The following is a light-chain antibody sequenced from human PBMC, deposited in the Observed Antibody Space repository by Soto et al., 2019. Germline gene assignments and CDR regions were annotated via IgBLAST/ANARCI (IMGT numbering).Light chain of an antibody. CDR3: ISHTRRSTPV. CDR2: DVS. CDR1: SSDVGGYNY. J-gene: IGLJ3*02. Sequence: QSVLTQPASVSGSPGQSITISCTGTSSDVGGYNYVSWYQQHPGKAPKLMIYDVSNRPSGVSNRFSGSKSGNTASLTISGLQAEDEADYYCISHTRRSTPVFGGGTKLTVL. V-gene: IGLV2-14*03.